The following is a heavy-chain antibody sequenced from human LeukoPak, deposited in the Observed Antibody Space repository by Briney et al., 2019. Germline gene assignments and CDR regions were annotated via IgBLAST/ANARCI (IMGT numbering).Heavy chain of an antibody. D-gene: IGHD3-3*01. CDR3: AKTMAYDFWSGYYDY. V-gene: IGHV3-23*01. CDR1: GFTFSSYA. CDR2: ISGSGGST. Sequence: PGGSLRLSCAASGFTFSSYAMSWVRQAPGKGLEWVSAISGSGGSTYYADSVKGRFTISRDNSKNTLYLQMNSLRAEDTAVYYCAKTMAYDFWSGYYDYWGQGTLVTVSS. J-gene: IGHJ4*02.